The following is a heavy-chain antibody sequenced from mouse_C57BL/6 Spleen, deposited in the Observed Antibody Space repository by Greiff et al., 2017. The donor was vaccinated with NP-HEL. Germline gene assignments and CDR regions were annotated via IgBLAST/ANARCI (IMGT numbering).Heavy chain of an antibody. CDR3: ARNFYYLDY. V-gene: IGHV1-69*01. J-gene: IGHJ2*01. Sequence: QVQLQQPGAELVMPGASVKLSCKASGYTFTSYWMHWVKQRPGQGLEWIGEIDPSDSYTNYNQKFKGKSTLTVDKSSSTAYMQLSSLTSEDSAVYYCARNFYYLDYWGQGTTLTVSS. CDR1: GYTFTSYW. CDR2: IDPSDSYT.